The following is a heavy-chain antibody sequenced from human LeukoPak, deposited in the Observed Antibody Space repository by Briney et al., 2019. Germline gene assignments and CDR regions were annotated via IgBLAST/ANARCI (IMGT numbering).Heavy chain of an antibody. CDR1: GGSISSYY. Sequence: KPSETLSLTCTVSGGSISSYYWSWIRQPPGKGLEWIGYIYTSGSTNYNPSLKSRVTISVDTSKNQFSLKLSSVTAADTAVYYCARLRRNYDYWGQGTLVTVSS. CDR2: IYTSGST. V-gene: IGHV4-4*09. CDR3: ARLRRNYDY. J-gene: IGHJ4*02. D-gene: IGHD1-7*01.